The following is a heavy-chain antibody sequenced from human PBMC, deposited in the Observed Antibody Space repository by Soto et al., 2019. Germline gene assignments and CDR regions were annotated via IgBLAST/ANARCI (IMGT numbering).Heavy chain of an antibody. V-gene: IGHV1-46*01. Sequence: ASVKVSCKASGYTFTSYYMHWVRQAPGQGLEWMGIINPSGGSTSYAQKFQGRVTMTRDTSTSTVYMELSSLRSEDTAVYYCAREANWNYLWRRGTLDYWGQGTLVTVSS. CDR1: GYTFTSYY. J-gene: IGHJ4*02. D-gene: IGHD1-7*01. CDR3: AREANWNYLWRRGTLDY. CDR2: INPSGGST.